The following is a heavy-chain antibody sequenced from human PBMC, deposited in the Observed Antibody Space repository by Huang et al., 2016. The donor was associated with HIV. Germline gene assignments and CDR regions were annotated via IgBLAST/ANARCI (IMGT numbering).Heavy chain of an antibody. D-gene: IGHD3-3*01. Sequence: QVQLVQSASELKMPGASVKISCKTSGYTFRRSAMNWVRQAPGQGLEWMGWINNDTGNPTYAPGLAGRFVFSLDTSVNTAYLQISTLKAEDTAVYYCVRDASAYYPLYYFDFWGQGTLVTVSS. J-gene: IGHJ4*02. V-gene: IGHV7-4-1*02. CDR3: VRDASAYYPLYYFDF. CDR2: INNDTGNP. CDR1: GYTFRRSA.